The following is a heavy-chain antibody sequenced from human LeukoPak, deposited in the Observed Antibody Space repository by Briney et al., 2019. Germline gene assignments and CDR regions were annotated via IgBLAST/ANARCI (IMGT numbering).Heavy chain of an antibody. CDR3: ARASNYFDSRGLHWFDP. CDR1: GITFSYYW. J-gene: IGHJ5*02. Sequence: HPGGSLRLSCAASGITFSYYWMHWVRQAPGKGLVWVSRIDGDGSRTSYADSVKGRFTISRDNAKNTLYLQMNSLRAEDTAMYYCARASNYFDSRGLHWFDPWGQGTLVTVSS. CDR2: IDGDGSRT. V-gene: IGHV3-74*01. D-gene: IGHD3-22*01.